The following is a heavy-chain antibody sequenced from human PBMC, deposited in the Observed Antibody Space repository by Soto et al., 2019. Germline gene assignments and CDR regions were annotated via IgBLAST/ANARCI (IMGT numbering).Heavy chain of an antibody. CDR3: AKEGRVGGGSFNWFDP. J-gene: IGHJ5*02. Sequence: GSLRLSCAASGFTFSSYGMHWVRQAPGKGLEWVAVISYDGSNKYYADSVKGRFTISRDNSKNTLYLQMNSLRAEDTAVYYCAKEGRVGGGSFNWFDPWGQGTLVTVSS. CDR2: ISYDGSNK. V-gene: IGHV3-30*18. CDR1: GFTFSSYG. D-gene: IGHD2-15*01.